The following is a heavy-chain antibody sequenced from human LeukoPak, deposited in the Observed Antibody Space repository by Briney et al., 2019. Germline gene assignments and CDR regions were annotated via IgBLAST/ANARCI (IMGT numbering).Heavy chain of an antibody. CDR3: AREVVVTAISYSKWFDY. Sequence: GGSLRLSCAASGFSFSSYSMNWVRQAPGKGLEWFSSISSGATYTNYADSVKGRFTISRDNAKNSLYLQMNSLRAEDTAVYYCAREVVVTAISYSKWFDYWGQGTLVTVSS. CDR1: GFSFSSYS. D-gene: IGHD2-21*02. CDR2: ISSGATYT. V-gene: IGHV3-21*01. J-gene: IGHJ4*02.